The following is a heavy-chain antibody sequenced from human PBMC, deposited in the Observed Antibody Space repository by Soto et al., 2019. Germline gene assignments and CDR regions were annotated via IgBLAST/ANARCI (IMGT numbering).Heavy chain of an antibody. CDR3: ARGKTVAPAVWFDH. D-gene: IGHD4-17*01. J-gene: IGHJ5*02. CDR1: GGSISSYY. Sequence: ETLSLTCTVSGGSISSYYWGWIRQPPGKGLELIGYIYYSGSTNYNPSLKSRVTISVDTSKNQFSLKLSSVTAADTAVYYCARGKTVAPAVWFDHWGKGTLVTV. V-gene: IGHV4-59*01. CDR2: IYYSGST.